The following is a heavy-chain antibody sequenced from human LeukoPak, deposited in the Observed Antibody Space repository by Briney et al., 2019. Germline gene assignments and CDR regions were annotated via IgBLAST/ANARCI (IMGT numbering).Heavy chain of an antibody. J-gene: IGHJ4*02. V-gene: IGHV3-23*01. CDR3: AKGAYDYIEMGYFDY. CDR2: IIASSGST. CDR1: GFSISNSA. D-gene: IGHD5-12*01. Sequence: PGVSLRLSCAASGFSISNSAMSWVRQAPGKGLEWVSLIIASSGSTFNADSVKGRFTISRDNSKNTLYLQMNSLRAEDTAVYYCAKGAYDYIEMGYFDYWGQGTLVTVSS.